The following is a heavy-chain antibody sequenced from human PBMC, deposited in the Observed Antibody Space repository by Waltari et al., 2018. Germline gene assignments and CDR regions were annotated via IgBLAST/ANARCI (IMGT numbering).Heavy chain of an antibody. CDR1: GFGVSDYG. V-gene: IGHV3-33*07. Sequence: QVHLVESGGSVVQPGTSLRLSCAASGFGVSDYGMFWVRPSPGKGLEWVALIWYDGTKANYEDSVKGRFTISKDNSKNTLFLQMNSLRDGDTAVYFCARDLSFGSLDYGGQGTLVTVS. J-gene: IGHJ4*02. CDR3: ARDLSFGSLDY. D-gene: IGHD3-10*01. CDR2: IWYDGTKA.